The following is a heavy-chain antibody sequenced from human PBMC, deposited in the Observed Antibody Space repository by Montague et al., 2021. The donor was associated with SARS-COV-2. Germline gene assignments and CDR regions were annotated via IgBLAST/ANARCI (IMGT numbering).Heavy chain of an antibody. CDR1: GDSVSSKSVA. Sequence: CAISGDSVSSKSVAWNWIRQSPSRGLEWLGRTYYRSKWDSDYAESVKXRLVITPDTSKNQVSLQLNSVIPEDTAVYFCASSGITLTGLDALDIWGQGTMVTVSS. V-gene: IGHV6-1*01. D-gene: IGHD3-9*01. J-gene: IGHJ3*02. CDR2: TYYRSKWDS. CDR3: ASSGITLTGLDALDI.